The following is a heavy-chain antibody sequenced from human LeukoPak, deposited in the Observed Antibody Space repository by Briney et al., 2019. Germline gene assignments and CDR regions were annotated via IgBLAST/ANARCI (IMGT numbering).Heavy chain of an antibody. V-gene: IGHV3-7*05. CDR1: GFTFSNHW. CDR2: IKPDGSER. Sequence: GGSLRLSCAASGFTFSNHWMNWVRQAPGKGLEWVANIKPDGSERDYVDSVKGRFTISRDNAKNSLYLQMNSLRAEDTAVYYCARVERFLPKYYFDYWGQGTLVTVSP. J-gene: IGHJ4*02. D-gene: IGHD1-1*01. CDR3: ARVERFLPKYYFDY.